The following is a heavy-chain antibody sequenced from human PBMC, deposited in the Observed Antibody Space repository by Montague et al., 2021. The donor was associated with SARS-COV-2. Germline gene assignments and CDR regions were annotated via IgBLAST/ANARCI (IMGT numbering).Heavy chain of an antibody. J-gene: IGHJ3*02. D-gene: IGHD3-9*01. Sequence: CAISGDSVSSKSVAWNGIRQSPSRGLEWLGRTYYRSKWDSDYAESVKRRLVITPDTSENQVSLQLNSVIPEDTAVYFCASSGITLTGLDAFDIWGQGTMVTVSS. CDR1: GDSVSSKSVA. CDR3: ASSGITLTGLDAFDI. CDR2: TYYRSKWDS. V-gene: IGHV6-1*01.